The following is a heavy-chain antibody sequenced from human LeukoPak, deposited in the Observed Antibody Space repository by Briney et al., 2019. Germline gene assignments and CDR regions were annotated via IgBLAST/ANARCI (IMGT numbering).Heavy chain of an antibody. Sequence: GGSLRLSCAASGFTFSSYSMNWVRQAPGKGLEWVSSISSSSSYIYYADSVKGRFTISRDNAKNSLYLQMNSLRAEDTAVYYCARDQVHPRYGDYAVLYDYWAREPWSPSPQ. J-gene: IGHJ4*02. CDR3: ARDQVHPRYGDYAVLYDY. V-gene: IGHV3-21*01. D-gene: IGHD4-17*01. CDR1: GFTFSSYS. CDR2: ISSSSSYI.